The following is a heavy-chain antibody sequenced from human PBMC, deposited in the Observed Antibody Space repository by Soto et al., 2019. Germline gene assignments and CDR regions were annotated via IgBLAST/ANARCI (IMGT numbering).Heavy chain of an antibody. V-gene: IGHV3-33*01. CDR3: ARDRDEPQGWFDP. Sequence: QVQLVESGGGVVQPGRSLRLSCAASGFTFSSYGMHWVRQAPGKGLEWVAVIWYDGSNKYYADSVKGRFTISRDNSKNTLYLQMNSLRAEDTAVYYCARDRDEPQGWFDPWGQGTLVTVSS. D-gene: IGHD3-10*01. J-gene: IGHJ5*02. CDR1: GFTFSSYG. CDR2: IWYDGSNK.